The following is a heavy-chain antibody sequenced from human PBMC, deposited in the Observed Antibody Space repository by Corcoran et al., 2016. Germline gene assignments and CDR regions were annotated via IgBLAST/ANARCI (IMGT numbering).Heavy chain of an antibody. Sequence: QVQLQQWGAGLLKPSETLSLTCAVYGGSFSGYYWSWIRQPPVKGLEWIGEINHSGSTNYNPSLKSRVTISVDTSNNQFSLKLSSGTAADTAVYYCARGDCSGGSCYSNYYYYGMDVWGQGTTGTVSS. CDR3: ARGDCSGGSCYSNYYYYGMDV. J-gene: IGHJ6*02. CDR1: GGSFSGYY. V-gene: IGHV4-34*01. D-gene: IGHD2-15*01. CDR2: INHSGST.